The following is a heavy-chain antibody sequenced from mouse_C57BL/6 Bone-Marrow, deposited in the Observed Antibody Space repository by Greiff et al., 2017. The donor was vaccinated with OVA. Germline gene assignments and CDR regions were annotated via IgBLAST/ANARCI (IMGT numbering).Heavy chain of an antibody. CDR1: GFNIKDDY. J-gene: IGHJ1*03. Sequence: VQLQQSGAELVRPGASVKLSCTASGFNIKDDYMHWVKQRPEQGLEWIGWIDPENGDTEYASKFQGKATITADTSSNTAYLQLSSLTSEDTAVYYCTRFTTVVDHWYFDVWGTGTTVTVSS. D-gene: IGHD1-1*01. CDR2: IDPENGDT. CDR3: TRFTTVVDHWYFDV. V-gene: IGHV14-4*01.